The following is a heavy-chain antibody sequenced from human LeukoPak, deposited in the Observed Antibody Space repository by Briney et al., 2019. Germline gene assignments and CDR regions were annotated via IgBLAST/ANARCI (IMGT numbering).Heavy chain of an antibody. CDR3: ARRSSEGYYYYYMDV. V-gene: IGHV4-61*01. Sequence: SETLSLTCSVSGGSVSSGSFYWSWIRQPPGKGLEWIGYIYYSGSTNYNPSLKSRVTISVDTSKNQFSLKLSSVTAADTAVYFCARRSSEGYYYYYMDVWGKGTMVTVSS. CDR1: GGSVSSGSFY. D-gene: IGHD3-10*01. J-gene: IGHJ6*03. CDR2: IYYSGST.